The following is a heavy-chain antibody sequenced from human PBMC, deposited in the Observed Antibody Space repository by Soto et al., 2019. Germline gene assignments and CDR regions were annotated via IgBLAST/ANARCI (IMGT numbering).Heavy chain of an antibody. V-gene: IGHV1-69*13. CDR1: GGTFSSYA. CDR2: IIPIFGTA. J-gene: IGHJ6*02. D-gene: IGHD6-13*01. CDR3: ARDWSYAAAAELPRYYYYGMDV. Sequence: ASVKVSCKASGGTFSSYAISWVRQAPGQGLEWMGGIIPIFGTANYAQKFQGRVTITADESTSTAYMELSSLRSEDTAVYYCARDWSYAAAAELPRYYYYGMDVWGQGTTVTVSS.